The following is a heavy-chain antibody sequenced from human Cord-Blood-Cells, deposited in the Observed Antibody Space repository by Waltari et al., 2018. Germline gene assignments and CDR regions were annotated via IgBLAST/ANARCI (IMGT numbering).Heavy chain of an antibody. D-gene: IGHD1-26*01. Sequence: QVQLVQSGAEVKKPGSSVKVSCNASGGTLSSYAISWVRQAAGQGLEWMGGIIPIFGTANYAQKCQGRVTITADESTSTAYMELSSLRSEDTAVYYCARGRPSPGDYFDYWGQGTLVTVSS. J-gene: IGHJ4*02. CDR2: IIPIFGTA. CDR1: GGTLSSYA. V-gene: IGHV1-69*01. CDR3: ARGRPSPGDYFDY.